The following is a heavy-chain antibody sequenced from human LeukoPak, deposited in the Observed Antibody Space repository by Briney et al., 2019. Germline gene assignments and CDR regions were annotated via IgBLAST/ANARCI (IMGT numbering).Heavy chain of an antibody. V-gene: IGHV1-2*02. Sequence: ASVKVSCKASGYTFTGYYMHWVRQAPGQGLEWMGWINPNSGGTNYAQKFQGRVTMTRDTSISTAYMELSRLRSDDTAVYYCARDSSLAIYGFDYWGQGTLVTVSS. CDR2: INPNSGGT. J-gene: IGHJ4*02. D-gene: IGHD3-3*02. CDR1: GYTFTGYY. CDR3: ARDSSLAIYGFDY.